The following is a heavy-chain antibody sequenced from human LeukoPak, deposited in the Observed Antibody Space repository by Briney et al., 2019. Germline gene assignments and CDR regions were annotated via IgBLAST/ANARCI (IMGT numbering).Heavy chain of an antibody. CDR1: GVTFTTYG. D-gene: IGHD3-22*01. CDR3: ARDTYGSSGQYYYYGMDV. CDR2: ISYDGSNK. Sequence: GGSLRLSCAASGVTFTTYGIHWVRQAPGKGLEWVALISYDGSNKYSADSVKARFTISRDNSKNTLYLQMNSMRAEDTAVYYCARDTYGSSGQYYYYGMDVWGQGTTVTVSS. V-gene: IGHV3-30*03. J-gene: IGHJ6*02.